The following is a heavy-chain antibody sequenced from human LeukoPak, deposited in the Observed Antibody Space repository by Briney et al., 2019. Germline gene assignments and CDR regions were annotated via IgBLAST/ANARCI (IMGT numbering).Heavy chain of an antibody. CDR1: GYTFTGYY. J-gene: IGHJ5*02. D-gene: IGHD3-10*01. CDR3: ARGRLWFGELLWEYNWFDP. V-gene: IGHV1-3*03. Sequence: GASVKVSCKASGYTFTGYYMHWVRQAPGQRLEWMGWINAGNGNTKYSQEFQGRVTITRDTSASTAYMELSSLRSEDMAVYYCARGRLWFGELLWEYNWFDPWGQGTLVTVS. CDR2: INAGNGNT.